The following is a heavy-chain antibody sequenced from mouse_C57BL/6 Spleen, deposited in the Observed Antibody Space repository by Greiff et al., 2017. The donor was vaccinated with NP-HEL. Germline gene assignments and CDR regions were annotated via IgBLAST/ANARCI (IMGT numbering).Heavy chain of an antibody. Sequence: QVHVKQSGAELVRPGASVKLSCKASGYTFTDYYINWVKQRPGQGLEWIARIYPGSGNTYYNEKFKGKATLTAEKSSSTAYMQLSSLTSEDSAVYFCARWTTVDYYAMDYWGQGTSVTVSS. CDR2: IYPGSGNT. D-gene: IGHD1-1*01. J-gene: IGHJ4*01. CDR3: ARWTTVDYYAMDY. CDR1: GYTFTDYY. V-gene: IGHV1-76*01.